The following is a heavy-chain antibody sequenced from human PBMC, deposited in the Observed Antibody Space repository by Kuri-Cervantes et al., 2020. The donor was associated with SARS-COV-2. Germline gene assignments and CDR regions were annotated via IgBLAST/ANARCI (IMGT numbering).Heavy chain of an antibody. Sequence: GESLKISCAASGFTFSSYAMHWVRQAPGKGLEWVAVISYDGSNKYYADSVKGRFTISRDNSKNTLYLQMNSLRAEGTAVYYCARAKIYGSGSYLRYWGQGTLVTVSS. CDR1: GFTFSSYA. D-gene: IGHD3-10*01. CDR3: ARAKIYGSGSYLRY. CDR2: ISYDGSNK. J-gene: IGHJ4*02. V-gene: IGHV3-30*01.